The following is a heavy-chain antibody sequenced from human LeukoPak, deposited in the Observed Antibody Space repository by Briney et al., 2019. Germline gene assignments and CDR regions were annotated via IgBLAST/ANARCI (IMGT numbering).Heavy chain of an antibody. CDR1: GFTFSSYA. CDR2: ISGSGGST. J-gene: IGHJ4*02. D-gene: IGHD3-22*01. Sequence: GGSLRLSCAASGFTFSSYAMSWVRQAPGKGLEWVSAISGSGGSTYYADSVKGRFAISRDNSKNTLYLQMNSLRAEDTAVYYCARRCYDSSGFDYWGQGTLVTVSS. V-gene: IGHV3-23*01. CDR3: ARRCYDSSGFDY.